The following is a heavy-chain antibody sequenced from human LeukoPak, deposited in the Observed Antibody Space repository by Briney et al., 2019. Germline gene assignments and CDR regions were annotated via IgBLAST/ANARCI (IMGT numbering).Heavy chain of an antibody. J-gene: IGHJ4*02. CDR1: GYTFTSYY. Sequence: ASVKVSCKASGYTFTSYYMHWVRQAPGQGLHRMGIINPSGGSTSYAQKFQGRVTMTRDTSTSTVYMELSSLRSEDTAVYYCARDLDGGIAVAGTFDYWGQGTLVTVSS. V-gene: IGHV1-46*01. CDR2: INPSGGST. D-gene: IGHD6-19*01. CDR3: ARDLDGGIAVAGTFDY.